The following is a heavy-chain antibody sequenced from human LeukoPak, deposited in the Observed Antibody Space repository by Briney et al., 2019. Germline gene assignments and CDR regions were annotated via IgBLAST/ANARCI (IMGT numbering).Heavy chain of an antibody. CDR2: IIPIFGTA. J-gene: IGHJ4*02. D-gene: IGHD2-15*01. Sequence: SVKVSCKASGGTFSSYAISWVRQAPGQGLEWMGGIIPIFGTANYAQKFQGRVTITGDESTSTAYMELSSLRSEDTAVYYCARVPYCSGGSCLLRGYYFDFWGQGTLVTVSS. V-gene: IGHV1-69*01. CDR1: GGTFSSYA. CDR3: ARVPYCSGGSCLLRGYYFDF.